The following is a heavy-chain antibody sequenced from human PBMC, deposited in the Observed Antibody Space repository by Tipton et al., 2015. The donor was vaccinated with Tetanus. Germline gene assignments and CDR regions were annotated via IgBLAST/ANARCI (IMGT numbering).Heavy chain of an antibody. V-gene: IGHV3-7*01. CDR3: ARDVFPYSSSD. Sequence: GLVKPSETLTLTCAVSGRSLSGSTYYWGWIRQPPGKGLEWVANMNQDGSEIYYVDSVKGRFTISRDNAKRSLYLQMNSLRAEDTAIYYCARDVFPYSSSDWGQGTLVTVSS. CDR2: MNQDGSEI. D-gene: IGHD6-6*01. J-gene: IGHJ4*02. CDR1: GRSLSGSTYY.